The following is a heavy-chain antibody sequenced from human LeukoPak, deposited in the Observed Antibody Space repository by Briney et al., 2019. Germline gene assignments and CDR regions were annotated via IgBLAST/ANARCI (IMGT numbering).Heavy chain of an antibody. CDR3: ASNTLVDY. D-gene: IGHD2/OR15-2a*01. J-gene: IGHJ4*02. V-gene: IGHV3-21*01. Sequence: GGSLRLFCAASGFTFSSYSMNWVRQAPGKGVELVSFISSSSSYIYYADSVKGRFTISSDNAKNSLYLQMNSLRAEDTAVYYCASNTLVDYWGQGTLVTVSS. CDR2: ISSSSSYI. CDR1: GFTFSSYS.